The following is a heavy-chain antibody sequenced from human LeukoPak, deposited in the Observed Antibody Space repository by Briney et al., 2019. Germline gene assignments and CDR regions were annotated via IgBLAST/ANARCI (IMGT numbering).Heavy chain of an antibody. V-gene: IGHV3-30*02. J-gene: IGHJ4*02. Sequence: PGGSLRLSCAASGFTFSSYGMHWVRQAPGKGLEWVAFIRYDGSNKYYADSVKGRFTISRDNSKNTLYLQMNSLRAEDTAVYYCAKDAPRIGTLGMYFDYWGQGTLVTVSS. CDR2: IRYDGSNK. D-gene: IGHD1-26*01. CDR3: AKDAPRIGTLGMYFDY. CDR1: GFTFSSYG.